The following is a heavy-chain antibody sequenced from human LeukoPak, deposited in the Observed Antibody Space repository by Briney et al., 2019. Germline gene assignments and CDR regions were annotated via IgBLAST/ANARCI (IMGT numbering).Heavy chain of an antibody. J-gene: IGHJ4*02. CDR1: GFTFSNYG. V-gene: IGHV3-30*18. D-gene: IGHD1-1*01. Sequence: GRSLRLSCAASGFTFSNYGMYWVRQAPGKGLEWRAVISDDGSNKYYAYSVKGRFTISRDNSKTSLFLQMNRLRTEDTALYYCAKDINRRVPRHFDYWGQGTLVTVSS. CDR3: AKDINRRVPRHFDY. CDR2: ISDDGSNK.